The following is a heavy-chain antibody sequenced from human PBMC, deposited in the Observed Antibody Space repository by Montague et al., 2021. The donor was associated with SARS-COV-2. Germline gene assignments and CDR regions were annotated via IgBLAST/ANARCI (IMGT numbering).Heavy chain of an antibody. V-gene: IGHV4-59*01. D-gene: IGHD1-1*01. CDR1: GDSISSYY. J-gene: IGHJ4*02. Sequence: SETLSLTCEVSGDSISSYYWSWIRQSPGKGLEWIGYVHYTGSTEYNPSLKTRVTLSLDTPRNHFSLKLRSVTAADTAAYYCARAQNTCFIANCVNYFEVWGLGALVTVSS. CDR2: VHYTGST. CDR3: ARAQNTCFIANCVNYFEV.